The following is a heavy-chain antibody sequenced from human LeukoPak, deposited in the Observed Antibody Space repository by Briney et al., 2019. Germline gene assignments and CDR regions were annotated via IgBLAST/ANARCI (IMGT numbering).Heavy chain of an antibody. V-gene: IGHV4-4*02. CDR1: GGSISSSNW. Sequence: SETLSLTCAVSGGSISSSNWWSWVRQPPGKGLEWIGEIYHSGSTNYNPSLKSRVTISVDKSKNQFSLKLSSVTAADTAVYYCARERVGATRGPLYYYYYMDVWGKGTTVTVSS. J-gene: IGHJ6*03. CDR3: ARERVGATRGPLYYYYYMDV. CDR2: IYHSGST. D-gene: IGHD1-26*01.